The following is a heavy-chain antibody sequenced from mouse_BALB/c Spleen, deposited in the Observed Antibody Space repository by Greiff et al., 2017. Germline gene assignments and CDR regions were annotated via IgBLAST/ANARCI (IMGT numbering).Heavy chain of an antibody. CDR1: GFTFSSFG. CDR2: ISSGSSTI. J-gene: IGHJ4*01. D-gene: IGHD4-1*01. Sequence: EVQRVESGGGLVQPGGSRKLSCAASGFTFSSFGMHWVRQAPEKGLEWVAYISSGSSTIYYADTVKGRFTISRDNPKNTLFLQMTSLRSEDTAMYCCARERKLCMDYWGQGTAVTVSS. V-gene: IGHV5-17*02. CDR3: ARERKLCMDY.